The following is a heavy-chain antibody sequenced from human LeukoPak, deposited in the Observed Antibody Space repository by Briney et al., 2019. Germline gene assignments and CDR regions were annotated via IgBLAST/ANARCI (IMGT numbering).Heavy chain of an antibody. V-gene: IGHV4-39*01. CDR2: IYYSGST. Sequence: PSETLSLTCTVSGGSISSSSYYWGWIRQPPGKGLEWIGSIYYSGSTYYNPSLKSRVTISVDTSKNQFSLKLSSVTAADTAVYYCARGRDGYNLVGYYFDYWGQGTLVTVSS. CDR3: ARGRDGYNLVGYYFDY. J-gene: IGHJ4*02. CDR1: GGSISSSSYY. D-gene: IGHD5-24*01.